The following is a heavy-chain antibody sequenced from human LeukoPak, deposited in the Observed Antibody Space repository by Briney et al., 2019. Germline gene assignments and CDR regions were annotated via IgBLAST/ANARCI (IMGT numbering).Heavy chain of an antibody. Sequence: GASVKVSCKASGGTFSGYAIHWVRQAPGQGLEWMGWINPNSGGTNYAQKFQGRVTMTRDTSISTAYMELSRLRSDDTAVYYCARVFQKQLSDYWGQGSLVTVSS. CDR2: INPNSGGT. V-gene: IGHV1-2*02. J-gene: IGHJ4*02. CDR3: ARVFQKQLSDY. CDR1: GGTFSGYA. D-gene: IGHD6-13*01.